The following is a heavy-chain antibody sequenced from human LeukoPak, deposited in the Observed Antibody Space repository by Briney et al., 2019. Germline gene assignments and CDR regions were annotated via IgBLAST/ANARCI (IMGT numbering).Heavy chain of an antibody. CDR1: GFTFSRYG. CDR2: IKSDGSST. V-gene: IGHV3-74*01. CDR3: VRDNRSYNFDY. Sequence: RPGGSLRLSCAASGFTFSRYGMHWVRQAPGKGLVWVSCIKSDGSSTSIADSAKGRFTISRDNAKNTVYLQMNSLRAEDTAVYYCVRDNRSYNFDYWGQGTLVTVSS. J-gene: IGHJ4*02. D-gene: IGHD1-26*01.